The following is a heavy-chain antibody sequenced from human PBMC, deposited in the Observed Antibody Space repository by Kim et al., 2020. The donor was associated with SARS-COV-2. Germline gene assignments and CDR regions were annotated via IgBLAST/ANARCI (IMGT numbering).Heavy chain of an antibody. Sequence: ASVKVSCKASGYTFTSYDINWVRQATGQGLEWMGWMNPNSGNTGYAQKFQGRVTMTRNTSISTAYMELSSLRSEDTAVYYCARAVDSSSWYSSRLEDYWGQGTLVTVSS. D-gene: IGHD6-13*01. J-gene: IGHJ4*02. CDR2: MNPNSGNT. CDR3: ARAVDSSSWYSSRLEDY. V-gene: IGHV1-8*01. CDR1: GYTFTSYD.